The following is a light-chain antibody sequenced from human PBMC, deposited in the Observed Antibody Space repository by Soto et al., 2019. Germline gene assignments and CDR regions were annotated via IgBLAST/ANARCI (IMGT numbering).Light chain of an antibody. V-gene: IGKV3-15*01. CDR1: QSVSSN. J-gene: IGKJ1*01. CDR3: QQYNNWPRT. CDR2: GAS. Sequence: EIVLTQSPGTLSLSPGERATLSCRASQSVSSNLAWYQHQPGQAPRLLIYGASTRATGIPARFSGSGSGTEFTLTISSLQSEDFAVYYCQQYNNWPRTFGQGTKVDIK.